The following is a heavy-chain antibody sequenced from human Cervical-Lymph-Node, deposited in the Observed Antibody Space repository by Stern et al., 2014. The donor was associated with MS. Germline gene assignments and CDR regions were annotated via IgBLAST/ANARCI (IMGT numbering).Heavy chain of an antibody. V-gene: IGHV4-59*01. CDR1: GGSISDSS. Sequence: LQLQESGPGLVKPSETLSLTCTVSGGSISDSSWSWIRQPPGKGLEWIGYLSNTGNTDYSPSLKSRVTISLDTSKNQFSLSLYSVTAADTAVYYCARDRYWGSYRYLGNWFDPWGQGTLVTVSS. D-gene: IGHD3-16*02. J-gene: IGHJ5*02. CDR2: LSNTGNT. CDR3: ARDRYWGSYRYLGNWFDP.